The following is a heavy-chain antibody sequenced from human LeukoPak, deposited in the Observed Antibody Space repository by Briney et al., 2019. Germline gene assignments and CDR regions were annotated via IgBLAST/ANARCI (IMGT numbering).Heavy chain of an antibody. J-gene: IGHJ6*03. D-gene: IGHD1-26*01. CDR2: MNPNTGNT. Sequence: ASVKVSCKASGYTFTSYDINWVQQASGQGLEWMGWMNPNTGNTGYAQKFQGRVTITRNTSISTVYMELSSLRSEDTAVYYCARGVGATISYYHYYIDVWGKGTTVTVSS. V-gene: IGHV1-8*03. CDR3: ARGVGATISYYHYYIDV. CDR1: GYTFTSYD.